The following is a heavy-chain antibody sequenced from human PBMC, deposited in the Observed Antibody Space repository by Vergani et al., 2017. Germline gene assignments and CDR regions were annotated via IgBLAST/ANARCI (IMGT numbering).Heavy chain of an antibody. CDR2: ISSSGSTI. Sequence: EVQLLESGGGLVQPGGSLRLSCAASGFTFSSYAMSWVRQAPGKGLEWVSYISSSGSTIYYADSVKGRFTISRDNAKNSLYLQMNSLRAEDTAVYYCARDTLIVGATGGFDYWGQGTLVTVSS. CDR3: ARDTLIVGATGGFDY. V-gene: IGHV3-48*04. D-gene: IGHD1-26*01. J-gene: IGHJ4*02. CDR1: GFTFSSYA.